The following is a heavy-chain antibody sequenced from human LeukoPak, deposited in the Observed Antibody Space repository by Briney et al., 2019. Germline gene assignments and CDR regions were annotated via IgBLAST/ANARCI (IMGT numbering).Heavy chain of an antibody. D-gene: IGHD5-12*01. CDR2: INPNSGGT. CDR1: GNTFTGYY. J-gene: IGHJ4*02. CDR3: ARVSRYSGYGGFDY. Sequence: ASVKVSCKASGNTFTGYYMHWVRQAPGQGLEWMGWINPNSGGTNYAQKFRGRVTMTRDTSISTAYMELSRLRSDDTAVYYCARVSRYSGYGGFDYWGQGTLVTVSS. V-gene: IGHV1-2*02.